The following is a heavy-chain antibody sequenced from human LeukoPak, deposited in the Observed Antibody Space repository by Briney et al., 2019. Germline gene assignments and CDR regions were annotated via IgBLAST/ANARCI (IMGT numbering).Heavy chain of an antibody. J-gene: IGHJ4*02. CDR3: ARGKTYDDF. V-gene: IGHV4-59*01. D-gene: IGHD3-16*01. CDR1: GGSISSYY. Sequence: PSETLSLTCNASGGSISSYYWSWIRQSPGKGLEWIGYIYYSGTTNYNPSLKSRVTISVDTSKNQFSLKLSSVTAADTAVYYCARGKTYDDFSGQGTLVTVSS. CDR2: IYYSGTT.